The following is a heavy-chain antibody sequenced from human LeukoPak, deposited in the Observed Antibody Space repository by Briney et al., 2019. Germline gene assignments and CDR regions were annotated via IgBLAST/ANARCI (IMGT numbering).Heavy chain of an antibody. CDR3: TRRTKDTIFGVAPFDY. J-gene: IGHJ4*02. D-gene: IGHD3-3*01. V-gene: IGHV3-73*01. Sequence: GGSLKLSCAASGFTFSGPAMHWVRQASGKGLEWVGRIRSKANSYATAYAASVKGRFTISRDDSKNTAYLQMNSLKTEDTAVYYCTRRTKDTIFGVAPFDYWGQGTLVTVSS. CDR2: IRSKANSYAT. CDR1: GFTFSGPA.